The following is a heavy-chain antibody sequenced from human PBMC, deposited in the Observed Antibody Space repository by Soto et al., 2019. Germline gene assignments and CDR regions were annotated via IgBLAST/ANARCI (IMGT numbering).Heavy chain of an antibody. Sequence: GASVKVSCKVSGYTLTELSMHWVRQAPGKGLEWMGGFDPEDGETIYAQKFQGRVTMTEDTSTDTAYMELSSLRSEDTAVYYCATDRARMVRGVIGIYYYYGMDVWGQGTTVTVSS. CDR1: GYTLTELS. J-gene: IGHJ6*02. V-gene: IGHV1-24*01. CDR2: FDPEDGET. CDR3: ATDRARMVRGVIGIYYYYGMDV. D-gene: IGHD3-10*01.